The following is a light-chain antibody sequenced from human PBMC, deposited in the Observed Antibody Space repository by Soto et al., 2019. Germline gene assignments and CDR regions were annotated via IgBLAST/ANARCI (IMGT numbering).Light chain of an antibody. J-gene: IGKJ1*01. V-gene: IGKV1-5*03. Sequence: DIQMTQSPSTLSASVGDRVTITCRASQSISSWLAWYQQRPGKVPRLLIYKASTLESGVPSRFSCSGSGTEFTLTISSLQPDDSATYYCQNYNSPPWTFGQGTRVEIK. CDR2: KAS. CDR3: QNYNSPPWT. CDR1: QSISSW.